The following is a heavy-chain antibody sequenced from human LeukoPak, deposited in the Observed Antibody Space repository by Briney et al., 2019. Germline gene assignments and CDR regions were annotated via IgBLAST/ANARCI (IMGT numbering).Heavy chain of an antibody. D-gene: IGHD4-23*01. J-gene: IGHJ4*02. Sequence: GGSLRLSCAASGFTFSSYWMHWVRQAPGKGLEWVSLISGDGGSTYYADSVKGRFTISRDNSKNSLYLQMNSLRTEDTALYYCAALPSWVTTVDRDYWGQGTLVTVSS. CDR1: GFTFSSYW. CDR2: ISGDGGST. V-gene: IGHV3-43*02. CDR3: AALPSWVTTVDRDY.